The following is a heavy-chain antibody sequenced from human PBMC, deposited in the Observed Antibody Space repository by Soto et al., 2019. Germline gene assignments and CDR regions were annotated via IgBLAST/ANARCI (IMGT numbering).Heavy chain of an antibody. CDR3: ARDYPEYSAIDY. CDR2: IWYDGSNK. CDR1: GFTFSSYG. V-gene: IGHV3-33*01. Sequence: PGGSLRLSCAASGFTFSSYGMHWVRQAPGKGLEWVAVIWYDGSNKYYADSVKGRFTISRDNSKNTLYLQMNSLRAEDTAVYYCARDYPEYSAIDYWGQGTLVTVSS. J-gene: IGHJ4*02. D-gene: IGHD2-21*01.